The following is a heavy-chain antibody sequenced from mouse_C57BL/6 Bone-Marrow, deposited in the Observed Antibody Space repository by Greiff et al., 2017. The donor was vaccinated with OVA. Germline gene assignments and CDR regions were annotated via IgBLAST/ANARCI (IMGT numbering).Heavy chain of an antibody. Sequence: EVKLLESGGGLVQPGGSLKLSCAASGFTFSDYYMYWVRQTPEKRLEWVAYISNGGGSTYYPDTVKGRFTISRDNAKNTLYLRMSRLKSEDTAMYYCARRFAYWGQGTLVTVSA. CDR2: ISNGGGST. CDR1: GFTFSDYY. V-gene: IGHV5-12*01. CDR3: ARRFAY. J-gene: IGHJ3*01.